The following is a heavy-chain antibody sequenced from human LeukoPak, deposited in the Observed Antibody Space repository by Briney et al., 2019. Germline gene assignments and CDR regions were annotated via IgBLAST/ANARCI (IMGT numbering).Heavy chain of an antibody. CDR1: GYTFTGYY. Sequence: ASVKVSCKASGYTFTGYYMHWVRQAPGQGLEWMGWINPNTGGTNYAQKLQGRVTMTTDTSTSTAYMELRSLRSDDTAVYYCARGPYRIAAAGIDAFDIWGQGTMVTVSS. CDR2: INPNTGGT. CDR3: ARGPYRIAAAGIDAFDI. J-gene: IGHJ3*02. D-gene: IGHD6-13*01. V-gene: IGHV1-2*02.